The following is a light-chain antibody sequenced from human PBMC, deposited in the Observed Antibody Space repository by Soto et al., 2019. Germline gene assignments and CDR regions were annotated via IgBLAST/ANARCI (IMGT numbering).Light chain of an antibody. Sequence: EIVMTQSPATLSVSPGERATLSCRASQSVSSNLAWYQQKPGQAPRLLIYGASTRATGIPARFSGSGSGTEFTLTISSLQSEDFAVYYCQQYNNCPPWTFGQGTKGEIK. V-gene: IGKV3-15*01. CDR1: QSVSSN. CDR3: QQYNNCPPWT. CDR2: GAS. J-gene: IGKJ1*01.